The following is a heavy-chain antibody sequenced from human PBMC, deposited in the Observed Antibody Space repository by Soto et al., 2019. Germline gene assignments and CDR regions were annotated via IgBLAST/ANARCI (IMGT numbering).Heavy chain of an antibody. CDR3: ARDSSGWYWYGMDV. Sequence: QVQLQESGPGLVKPSETLSLTCTVSGGSISSYYWSWIRQPPGKGLEWIGYIYYSGSTNYNPSLKSPVTISVDTSKNQFSLKLCSVTAADTAVYYCARDSSGWYWYGMDVWGQGTTVTVSS. J-gene: IGHJ6*02. CDR2: IYYSGST. V-gene: IGHV4-59*01. D-gene: IGHD6-19*01. CDR1: GGSISSYY.